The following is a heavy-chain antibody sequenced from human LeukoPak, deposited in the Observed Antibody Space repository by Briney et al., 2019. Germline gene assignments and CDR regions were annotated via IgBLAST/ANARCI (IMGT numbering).Heavy chain of an antibody. V-gene: IGHV4-39*01. CDR1: GGSISSSSYY. J-gene: IGHJ4*02. D-gene: IGHD5-12*01. CDR3: ARQTEWLRLLSFDY. CDR2: IYYSGST. Sequence: SETLSLTCTVSGGSISSSSYYCGLIRQPPGKGLYWIGSIYYSGSTYYNPSLRSRVTISVDTSKNQFSLKLSSVTAADTAVYYCARQTEWLRLLSFDYWGQGTLVTVSS.